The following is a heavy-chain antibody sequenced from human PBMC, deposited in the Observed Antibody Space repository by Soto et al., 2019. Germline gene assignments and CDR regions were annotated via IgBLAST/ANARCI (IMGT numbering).Heavy chain of an antibody. D-gene: IGHD3-3*01. J-gene: IGHJ6*02. Sequence: GASVKVSCKVSGYTLTELSMHWVRQAPGKGLEWMGGFDPEDGETIYAQKFQGRVTMTEDTSTDTAYMELSSLRSEDTAVYYCATPLSDFWSGYHRPYYYYGMDVWGQGTTVTVSS. CDR3: ATPLSDFWSGYHRPYYYYGMDV. CDR1: GYTLTELS. CDR2: FDPEDGET. V-gene: IGHV1-24*01.